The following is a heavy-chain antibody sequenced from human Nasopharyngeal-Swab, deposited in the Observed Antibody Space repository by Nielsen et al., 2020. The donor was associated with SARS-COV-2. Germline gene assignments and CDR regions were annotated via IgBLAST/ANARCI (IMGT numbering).Heavy chain of an antibody. CDR1: RFTFSSYE. J-gene: IGHJ5*02. CDR2: ISYDGSNK. D-gene: IGHD4-23*01. CDR3: AKVYGGSEFDP. Sequence: GGSLRLSCAASRFTFSSYEMNWVRQAPGKGLEWVALISYDGSNKYYADSVKGRFTISRDNSKNTLYLQMNSLRAEDTAVYYCAKVYGGSEFDPWGQGTLVTVSS. V-gene: IGHV3-30*18.